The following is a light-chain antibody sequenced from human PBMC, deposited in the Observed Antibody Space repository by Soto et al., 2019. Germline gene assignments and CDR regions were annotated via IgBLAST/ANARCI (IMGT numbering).Light chain of an antibody. J-gene: IGKJ5*01. Sequence: EIVLTQSPTTLSVSPGERATLSCRTSQSVSSSLAWYQQKPGQAPSLLIYGASNRATGIPDRFSGSGSGTEFTLTISRLQSEDFAVYYCQQYNNWPPITFGQGTRLEI. CDR1: QSVSSS. CDR3: QQYNNWPPIT. V-gene: IGKV3-15*01. CDR2: GAS.